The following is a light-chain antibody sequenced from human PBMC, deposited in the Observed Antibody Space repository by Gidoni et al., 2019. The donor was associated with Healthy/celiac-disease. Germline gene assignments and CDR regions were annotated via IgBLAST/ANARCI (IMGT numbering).Light chain of an antibody. CDR2: EAS. Sequence: EIVLTQSPATLSLSPGERATLSRRASQSVSSYLAWYQQKPGQAPRLLIYEASDSATGIPARFSGRGSGTNFTLTTSSREPEDFSAYYCQQRSNWPPVTFGQGTRLEIK. V-gene: IGKV3-11*01. CDR3: QQRSNWPPVT. J-gene: IGKJ5*01. CDR1: QSVSSY.